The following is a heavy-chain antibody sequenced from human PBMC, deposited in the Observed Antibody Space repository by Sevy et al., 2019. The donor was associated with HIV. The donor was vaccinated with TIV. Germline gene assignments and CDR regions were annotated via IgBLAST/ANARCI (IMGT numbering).Heavy chain of an antibody. Sequence: ASVKVSCKASGHTFTNYYIHWVRQAPGQGIEWMGIIGPSGDITIYAQKFQGRVTMTRDTSISTIYMEINNLKSEDTAVYYCVRAGSDEVAQFFDISGQGTMVTVSS. CDR2: IGPSGDIT. V-gene: IGHV1-46*01. CDR3: VRAGSDEVAQFFDI. J-gene: IGHJ3*02. D-gene: IGHD2-15*01. CDR1: GHTFTNYY.